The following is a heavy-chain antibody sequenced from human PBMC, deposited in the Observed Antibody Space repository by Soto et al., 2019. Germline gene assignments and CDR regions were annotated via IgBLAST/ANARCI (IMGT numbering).Heavy chain of an antibody. Sequence: GGSLRLSCATSGFTFGGSAMHWVRQASGKGLEWVGHIRSKTNSYATAYAESVKGRFTISRDDSMNTAYLQMNSLKTEDTAVYFCTRQTDAVQWLVVPTDYNFDYWGQGTLVTVSS. V-gene: IGHV3-73*01. CDR1: GFTFGGSA. D-gene: IGHD6-19*01. CDR2: IRSKTNSYAT. J-gene: IGHJ4*02. CDR3: TRQTDAVQWLVVPTDYNFDY.